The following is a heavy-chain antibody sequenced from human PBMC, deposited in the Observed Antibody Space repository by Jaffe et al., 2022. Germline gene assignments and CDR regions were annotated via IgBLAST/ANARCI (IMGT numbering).Heavy chain of an antibody. V-gene: IGHV4-59*01. CDR3: AREGLRSGYFDI. D-gene: IGHD6-19*01. Sequence: QVQLQESGPGLVKPSETLSLTCTVSGGSIDTYYWNWIRQSPGKGLEWIGYIFHSGSSNYNPSLKSRVTISVDTSKNQFSLKLTSVTPADTAVYYCAREGLRSGYFDIWGQGTVVTVSS. CDR2: IFHSGSS. J-gene: IGHJ3*02. CDR1: GGSIDTYY.